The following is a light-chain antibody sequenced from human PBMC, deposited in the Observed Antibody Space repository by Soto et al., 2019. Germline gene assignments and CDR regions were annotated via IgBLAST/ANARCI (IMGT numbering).Light chain of an antibody. CDR1: QSISSH. CDR2: AAS. Sequence: DVPMTQFPSSLSASVGERVTITCRASQSISSHLNWYQQKPGKAPKLLIHAASSLQSGVPSRFSGSGSGTDFTLTISNLQPEDFATYYCQQSHSTPPDTFGQGTKLEIK. V-gene: IGKV1-39*01. CDR3: QQSHSTPPDT. J-gene: IGKJ2*01.